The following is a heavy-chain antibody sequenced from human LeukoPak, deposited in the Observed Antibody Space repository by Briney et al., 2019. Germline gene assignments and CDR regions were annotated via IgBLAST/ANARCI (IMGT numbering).Heavy chain of an antibody. J-gene: IGHJ3*02. Sequence: SVKVSCKASGGTFSSYAISWVRQAPGQGLEWMGGIIPIFGTANYAQKFQGRVTITTDESTSTAYMELSSLRSEDTAVYYCARFLHGGSTKDAFDIWGQGTMVTVSS. CDR2: IIPIFGTA. CDR1: GGTFSSYA. D-gene: IGHD4-23*01. V-gene: IGHV1-69*05. CDR3: ARFLHGGSTKDAFDI.